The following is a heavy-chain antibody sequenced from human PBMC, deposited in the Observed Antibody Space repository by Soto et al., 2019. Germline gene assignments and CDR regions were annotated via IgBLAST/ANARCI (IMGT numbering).Heavy chain of an antibody. D-gene: IGHD4-17*01. CDR1: GFTFSSYA. CDR2: ISGSGGST. J-gene: IGHJ4*02. V-gene: IGHV3-23*01. CDR3: AKDGSPADYGGNSGSDY. Sequence: GGSLRLSCAASGFTFSSYAMSWVRQAPGKGLEWVSAISGSGGSTYYADSVKGRFTISRDNSQNTLYLQMNSLRAEDTAVYYCAKDGSPADYGGNSGSDYWGQGTLVTVSS.